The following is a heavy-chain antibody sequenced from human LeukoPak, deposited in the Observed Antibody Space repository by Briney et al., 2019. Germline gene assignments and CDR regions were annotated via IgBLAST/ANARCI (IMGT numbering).Heavy chain of an antibody. CDR2: INHSGST. CDR1: GGSFSGYY. Sequence: SETLSLTCAVYGGSFSGYYWSWIRQPPGKGLEWIGEINHSGSTNYNPSLKSRVTISVDTSKNQFSLKLSSVTAADTAVYYCASRRLPGYCSSTSCQTRYYYYYGMDVWGQGTTVTVSS. CDR3: ASRRLPGYCSSTSCQTRYYYYYGMDV. D-gene: IGHD2-2*01. J-gene: IGHJ6*02. V-gene: IGHV4-34*01.